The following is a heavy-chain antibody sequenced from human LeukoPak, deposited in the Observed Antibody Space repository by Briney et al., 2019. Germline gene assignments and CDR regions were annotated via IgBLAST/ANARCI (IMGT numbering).Heavy chain of an antibody. CDR3: VRDSSGYWGRCLDL. Sequence: SETLSLTCTVSGGSISSYYWSWIRQPPGKGLEWIGYIYYSGSTNYNPSLKSRVTISVDTSKNQFSLKLSSVTAADTAVYYCVRDSSGYWGRCLDLWGRGTLVTVSS. J-gene: IGHJ2*01. V-gene: IGHV4-59*08. D-gene: IGHD3-22*01. CDR2: IYYSGST. CDR1: GGSISSYY.